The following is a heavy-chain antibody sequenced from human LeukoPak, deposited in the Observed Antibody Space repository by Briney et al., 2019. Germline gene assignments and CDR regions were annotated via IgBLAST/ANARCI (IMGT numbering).Heavy chain of an antibody. CDR1: GFTFSSYS. D-gene: IGHD6-19*01. J-gene: IGHJ3*02. CDR2: ISSSSSYI. V-gene: IGHV3-21*01. CDR3: ARVVAVAGTGAYAFDI. Sequence: PGGSLRLSCAASGFTFSSYSMNWVRQAPGKGLEWVSSISSSSSYIYYADSVKGRFTISRDNAKNSLYLQVNSLRAEDTAVYYCARVVAVAGTGAYAFDIWGQGTMVTVSS.